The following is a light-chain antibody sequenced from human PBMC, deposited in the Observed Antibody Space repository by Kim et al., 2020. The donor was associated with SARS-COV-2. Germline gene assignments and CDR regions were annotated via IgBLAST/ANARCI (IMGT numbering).Light chain of an antibody. CDR2: DVS. Sequence: QSITISCTGTSSDGGGYNYVSWYQQHPGKAPKLMIYDVSNRPSGVSNRFSGSKSGNTASLTISGLQAEDEADYYCSSYTSSSTDYVFGTGTKVTVL. V-gene: IGLV2-14*03. CDR3: SSYTSSSTDYV. J-gene: IGLJ1*01. CDR1: SSDGGGYNY.